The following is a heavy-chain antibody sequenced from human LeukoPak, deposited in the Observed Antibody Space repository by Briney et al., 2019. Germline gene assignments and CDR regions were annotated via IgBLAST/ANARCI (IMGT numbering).Heavy chain of an antibody. V-gene: IGHV4-59*01. CDR3: AREEALGSGSFDY. J-gene: IGHJ4*02. CDR1: GGSISSYY. CDR2: IHYSGST. Sequence: SETLSLTCTVSGGSISSYYWSWIRQPPGKGLECIGYIHYSGSTNYNPSLKSRVTISVDTSKNQFSLKLGSVTAADTAVYYCAREEALGSGSFDYWGQGTLVTVSS. D-gene: IGHD1-26*01.